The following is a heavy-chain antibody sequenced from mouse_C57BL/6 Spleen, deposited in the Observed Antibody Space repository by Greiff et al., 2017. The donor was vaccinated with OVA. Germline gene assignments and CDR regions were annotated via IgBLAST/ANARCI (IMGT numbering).Heavy chain of an antibody. Sequence: EVHLVESGGGLVKPGGSLKLSCAASGFTFSSYAMSWVRQTPEKRLEWVATISDGGSYTYYPDNVKGRFTISRDNAKNNLYLQMSHLKSEDTAMYYCARDGGLRGYFDYWGQGTTLTVSS. D-gene: IGHD2-4*01. CDR3: ARDGGLRGYFDY. J-gene: IGHJ2*01. V-gene: IGHV5-4*01. CDR2: ISDGGSYT. CDR1: GFTFSSYA.